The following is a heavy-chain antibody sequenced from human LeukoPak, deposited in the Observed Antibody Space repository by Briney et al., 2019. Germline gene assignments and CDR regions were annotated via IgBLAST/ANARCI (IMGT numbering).Heavy chain of an antibody. J-gene: IGHJ4*02. CDR1: GFTFSSYS. CDR3: AREASGYYLDY. CDR2: ISSSSSTI. D-gene: IGHD3-22*01. Sequence: TGGSLRLSCAASGFTFSSYSMNWVRQAPGKGLEWVSYISSSSSTIYYADSVKGRFTISRDNAKNSLYPQMNSLRAEDTAVYYCAREASGYYLDYWGQGTLVTVSS. V-gene: IGHV3-48*04.